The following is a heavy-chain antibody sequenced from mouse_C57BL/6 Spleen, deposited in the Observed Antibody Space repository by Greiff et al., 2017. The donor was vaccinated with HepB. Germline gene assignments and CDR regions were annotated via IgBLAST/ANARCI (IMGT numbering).Heavy chain of an antibody. Sequence: QVQLKQSGPELVKPGASVKISCKASGYAFSSSWMNWVKQRPGKGLEWIGRIYPGDGDTNYNGKFKGKATLTADKSSSTAYMQLSSLTSEDSAVYFCARLRNSNLYYYAMDYWGQGTSVTVSS. J-gene: IGHJ4*01. CDR2: IYPGDGDT. CDR3: ARLRNSNLYYYAMDY. D-gene: IGHD2-5*01. CDR1: GYAFSSSW. V-gene: IGHV1-82*01.